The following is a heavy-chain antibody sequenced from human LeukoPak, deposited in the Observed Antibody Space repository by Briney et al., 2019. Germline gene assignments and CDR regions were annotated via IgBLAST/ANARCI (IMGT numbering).Heavy chain of an antibody. V-gene: IGHV4-59*08. J-gene: IGHJ4*02. CDR2: IYHSGST. D-gene: IGHD5-18*01. CDR1: GGSISSYY. CDR3: ARHFRGCGYAAAGIFDY. Sequence: SETLSLTCTVSGGSISSYYWSWIRQPPGKGLEWIAYIYHSGSTNYNPSLKSRVTISVDTSKNQFSLKLNSVTAADTAVYYCARHFRGCGYAAAGIFDYWGQGTLVTVSS.